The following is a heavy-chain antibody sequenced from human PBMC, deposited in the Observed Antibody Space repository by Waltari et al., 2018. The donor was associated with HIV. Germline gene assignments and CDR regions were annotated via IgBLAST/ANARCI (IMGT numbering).Heavy chain of an antibody. D-gene: IGHD4-17*01. CDR3: AKGTLNPLTTDY. J-gene: IGHJ4*02. Sequence: EVQLLESGGCLVQPGGSLRLSCAGSGFTFSSYAMTWVRQAPGKGLEWVSAIFGDGGSTFYADSVKGRFTISRDNSKNTLYLQMNSLRAEDTAVYYCAKGTLNPLTTDYWGQGTLVTVSS. CDR1: GFTFSSYA. V-gene: IGHV3-23*01. CDR2: IFGDGGST.